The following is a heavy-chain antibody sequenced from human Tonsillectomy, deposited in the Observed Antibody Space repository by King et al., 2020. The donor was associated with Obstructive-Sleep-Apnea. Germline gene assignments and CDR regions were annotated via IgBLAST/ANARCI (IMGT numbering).Heavy chain of an antibody. J-gene: IGHJ6*02. CDR2: ISSYNGNT. Sequence: QVQLVQSGAEVKKPGASVKVSCKASGYTFTNYGITWVRQAPGQGPEWMGWISSYNGNTNYAQKLQGRVTMTTDTSTSTAYMELRSLRSDDTAVYYCARVGGGYNLDFYHRMDVWGQGTTVTVSS. D-gene: IGHD5-24*01. V-gene: IGHV1-18*01. CDR1: GYTFTNYG. CDR3: ARVGGGYNLDFYHRMDV.